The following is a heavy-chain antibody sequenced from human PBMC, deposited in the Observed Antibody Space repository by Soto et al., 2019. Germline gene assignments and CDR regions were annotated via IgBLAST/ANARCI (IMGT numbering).Heavy chain of an antibody. J-gene: IGHJ4*02. CDR1: GYTFSNFW. CDR2: IYPGDSDT. D-gene: IGHD2-15*01. V-gene: IGHV5-51*01. Sequence: GESLKISCKGSGYTFSNFWIGLVLQMPGKGLEWMGIIYPGDSDTRYSPSFQGQVTISADKSISSAYLQWSSLKASDTAMYYCARPYGGNVGRAIYWGQGTLVTVSS. CDR3: ARPYGGNVGRAIY.